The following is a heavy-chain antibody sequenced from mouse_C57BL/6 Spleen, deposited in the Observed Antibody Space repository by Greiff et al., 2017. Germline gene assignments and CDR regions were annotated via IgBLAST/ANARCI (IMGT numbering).Heavy chain of an antibody. CDR1: GFNIQDYY. D-gene: IGHD3-2*02. J-gene: IGHJ3*01. Sequence: LVESGAELVRPGASVKLSCTASGFNIQDYYMHWVKQRPEQGLEWIGRIDPEDGDTEYAPKFQGKATMTADTSSTTAYLQLSSLTSEDTAVYYCTTTAQALAYWGQGTLVTVSA. CDR3: TTTAQALAY. V-gene: IGHV14-1*01. CDR2: IDPEDGDT.